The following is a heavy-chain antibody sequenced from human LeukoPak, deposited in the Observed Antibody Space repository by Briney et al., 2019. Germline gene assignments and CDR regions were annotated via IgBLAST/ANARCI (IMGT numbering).Heavy chain of an antibody. D-gene: IGHD6-13*01. V-gene: IGHV3-23*01. CDR1: GFTFSSYA. CDR3: AKDPAGGTVNWFDP. CDR2: ISGRGGTT. Sequence: GGSLRLSCAASGFTFSSYAMSWVRQAPGKELGWVSGISGRGGTTYYAASVKGRFTISRDNSKNTLYLQMNSLRAEDTAVYYCAKDPAGGTVNWFDPWGQGTLVTVSS. J-gene: IGHJ5*02.